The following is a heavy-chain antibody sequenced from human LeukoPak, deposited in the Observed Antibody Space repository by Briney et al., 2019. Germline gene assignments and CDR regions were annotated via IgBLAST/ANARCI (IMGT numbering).Heavy chain of an antibody. CDR2: IHDSGNT. CDR1: GGSISGYY. D-gene: IGHD4-23*01. V-gene: IGHV4-59*01. J-gene: IGHJ4*02. CDR3: ARVNDYGGSHFDY. Sequence: PSETLSLTCTVSGGSISGYYWSWIRQPPGKGLEWIGFIHDSGNTYYNASLKSRVTISVDTSKNQLSLKLSSVTAADTAVYYCARVNDYGGSHFDYWGQGTLVTVSS.